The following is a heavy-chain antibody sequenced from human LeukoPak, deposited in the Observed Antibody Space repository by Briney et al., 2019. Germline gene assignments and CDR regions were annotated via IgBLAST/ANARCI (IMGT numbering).Heavy chain of an antibody. Sequence: GGSLRLSCAASGFTFSSYGMHWVRQAPGKGLEWVAVISYDGSDKYYAGSVKGRFTISRDNSKNTLYLQMNSLRAEDTAIYYCAKIRVIFNWNYAYYFDYWGQGSLVTVSS. D-gene: IGHD1-7*01. CDR1: GFTFSSYG. V-gene: IGHV3-30*18. CDR2: ISYDGSDK. J-gene: IGHJ4*02. CDR3: AKIRVIFNWNYAYYFDY.